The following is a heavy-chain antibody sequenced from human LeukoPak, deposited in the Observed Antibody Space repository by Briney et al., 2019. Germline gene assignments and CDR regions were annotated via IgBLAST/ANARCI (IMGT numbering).Heavy chain of an antibody. Sequence: GGSLRLSCAAPGFSFSDYYMIWIRQAPGKGMEWVSFISGSGSAIDYADSVKGRFTISRDRAKSSVYLQLNSLRVDDTALYYCARGGPRRWLFSYGYFDYWGQGTLVTVSS. CDR2: ISGSGSAI. CDR1: GFSFSDYY. J-gene: IGHJ4*02. CDR3: ARGGPRRWLFSYGYFDY. V-gene: IGHV3-11*01. D-gene: IGHD5-24*01.